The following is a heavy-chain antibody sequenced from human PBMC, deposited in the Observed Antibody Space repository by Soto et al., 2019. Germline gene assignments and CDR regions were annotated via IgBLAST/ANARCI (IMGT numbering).Heavy chain of an antibody. D-gene: IGHD2-2*01. Sequence: GASVKVSCKASGVTFSSYAISWVRQAPGQGLEWMGGIIPIFGTANYAQKFQGRVTITADESTSTAYMELSSLRSEDTAVYYCAPALGYCSSTSCGNWFDPWGQGTRVTVSS. CDR1: GVTFSSYA. J-gene: IGHJ5*02. V-gene: IGHV1-69*13. CDR3: APALGYCSSTSCGNWFDP. CDR2: IIPIFGTA.